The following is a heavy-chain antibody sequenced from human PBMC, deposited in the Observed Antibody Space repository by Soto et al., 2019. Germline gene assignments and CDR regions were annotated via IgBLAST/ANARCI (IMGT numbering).Heavy chain of an antibody. CDR3: ARGTTFGGVIAHNWFDP. V-gene: IGHV6-1*01. J-gene: IGHJ5*02. CDR2: TYYRSKWYN. CDR1: GDSVSSNSAA. Sequence: TLSLTCAISGDSVSSNSAAWNWIRQSPSRGLEWLGRTYYRSKWYNDYAVSVKSRITINPDTSKNQFSLKLSSVTAADTAVYYCARGTTFGGVIAHNWFDPWGQGTLVTVSS. D-gene: IGHD3-16*02.